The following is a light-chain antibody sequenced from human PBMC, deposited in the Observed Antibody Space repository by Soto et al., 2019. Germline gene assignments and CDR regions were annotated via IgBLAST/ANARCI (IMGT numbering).Light chain of an antibody. CDR2: GAS. J-gene: IGKJ5*01. V-gene: IGKV1-5*01. Sequence: IQITQSPSTLSPSVGDRVTITCRASQNIVNWLAWYQQKPGKAPRVLIYGASTLERGVPSRFSGSGSGTDFTLTITNLQPADFATYYCQQYNTYSATFGQGTRLEIK. CDR3: QQYNTYSAT. CDR1: QNIVNW.